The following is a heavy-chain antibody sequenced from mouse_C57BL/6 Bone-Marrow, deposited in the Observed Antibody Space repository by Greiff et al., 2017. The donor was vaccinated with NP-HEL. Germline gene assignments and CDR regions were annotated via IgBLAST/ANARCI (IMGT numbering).Heavy chain of an antibody. J-gene: IGHJ1*03. V-gene: IGHV1-80*01. Sequence: QVQLQQSGAELVKPGASVKISCKASGYAFSSYWMNWVKQRPGKGLEWIGQIYPGDGDTNYNGKFKGKATLTADKSSSTAYMQLSSLTSEDSAVYFCARRRSKRRWFSWYFDVWGTGTTVTVSS. CDR1: GYAFSSYW. D-gene: IGHD2-3*01. CDR2: IYPGDGDT. CDR3: ARRRSKRRWFSWYFDV.